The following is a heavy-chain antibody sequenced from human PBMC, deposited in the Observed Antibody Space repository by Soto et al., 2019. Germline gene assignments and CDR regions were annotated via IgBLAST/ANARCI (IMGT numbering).Heavy chain of an antibody. Sequence: GGSLRLSCAASGFTYSTYTMHWVRQAPGKGLEWVAVISYDGNNKFYADSVKGRFTISRDNSKNTLSLQMNSLRVEDSAVYYCVPRKGDPFTWGPGTLVTVSS. CDR2: ISYDGNNK. CDR3: VPRKGDPFT. D-gene: IGHD3-16*01. V-gene: IGHV3-30-3*01. J-gene: IGHJ4*02. CDR1: GFTYSTYT.